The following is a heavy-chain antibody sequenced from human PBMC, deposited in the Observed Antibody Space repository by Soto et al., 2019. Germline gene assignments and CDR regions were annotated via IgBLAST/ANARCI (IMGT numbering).Heavy chain of an antibody. CDR3: ANAGDCSGGSCYLDFQH. V-gene: IGHV3-30*18. J-gene: IGHJ1*01. D-gene: IGHD2-15*01. CDR1: GFTFSSYG. Sequence: QVQLVEAGGGVVQPGRSLRLSCAASGFTFSSYGMHWVRQAPGKGLEWVAVISYDGSNKYYADSVKGRFTISRDNSKNTRYLQMNSLRAEDTAVYYCANAGDCSGGSCYLDFQHWGQGTLVTVSS. CDR2: ISYDGSNK.